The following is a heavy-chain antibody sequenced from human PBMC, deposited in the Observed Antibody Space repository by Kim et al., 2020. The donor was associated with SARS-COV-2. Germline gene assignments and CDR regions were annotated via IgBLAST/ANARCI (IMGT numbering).Heavy chain of an antibody. D-gene: IGHD3-3*01. CDR1: GGSFSGYY. CDR2: INHSGST. CDR3: ARDTRYDFWSGSIYPKGGYYYYYGMDV. Sequence: SETLSLTCAVYGGSFSGYYWSWIRQPPGKGLEWIGEINHSGSTNYNPSLKSRVTISVDTSKNQFSLKLSSVTAADTAVYYCARDTRYDFWSGSIYPKGGYYYYYGMDVWGQGTTVTVSS. V-gene: IGHV4-34*01. J-gene: IGHJ6*02.